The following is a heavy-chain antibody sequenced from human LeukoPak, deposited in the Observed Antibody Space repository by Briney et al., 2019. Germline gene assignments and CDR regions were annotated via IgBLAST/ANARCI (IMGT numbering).Heavy chain of an antibody. CDR1: GFTFKSYW. V-gene: IGHV3-74*01. CDR2: INTDGSTT. D-gene: IGHD2-21*01. J-gene: IGHJ4*02. Sequence: HPGGSLRLSCAASGFTFKSYWMYWVRQAPGKGLVWVSRINTDGSTTTYADSVKGRFTISRDNANNMAYLQMNSLRAEDTAVYYCARYRMVSYYFDNWGQGSLVTVSS. CDR3: ARYRMVSYYFDN.